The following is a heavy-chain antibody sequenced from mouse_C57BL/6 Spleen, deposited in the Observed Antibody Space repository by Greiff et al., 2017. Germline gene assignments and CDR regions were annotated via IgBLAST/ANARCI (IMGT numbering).Heavy chain of an antibody. CDR2: ISGGGGNT. CDR3: ARHKAAYFDY. V-gene: IGHV5-9*01. D-gene: IGHD3-2*02. Sequence: EVQGVESGGGLVKPGGSLKLSCAASGFTFSSYTMSWVRQTPEKRLEWVATISGGGGNTYYPDSVKGRFTISRDNAKNTLYLQMSSLRSEDTALYYCARHKAAYFDYWGQGTTLTVSS. CDR1: GFTFSSYT. J-gene: IGHJ2*01.